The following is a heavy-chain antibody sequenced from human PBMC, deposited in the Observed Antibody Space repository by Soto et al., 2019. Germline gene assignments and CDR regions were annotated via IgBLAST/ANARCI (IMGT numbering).Heavy chain of an antibody. CDR2: IYYSGST. J-gene: IGHJ3*02. Sequence: QLQLQESGPGLVKPSETLSLTCTVSGGSISSSSYYWGWIRQPPGKGLEWIGSIYYSGSTYYNPSLKSRVTISVYTSKNQFSLKLSSVTAADTAVYYCARRNVQEDHDAFDIWGQGTMVTVSS. V-gene: IGHV4-39*01. CDR1: GGSISSSSYY. CDR3: ARRNVQEDHDAFDI. D-gene: IGHD2-15*01.